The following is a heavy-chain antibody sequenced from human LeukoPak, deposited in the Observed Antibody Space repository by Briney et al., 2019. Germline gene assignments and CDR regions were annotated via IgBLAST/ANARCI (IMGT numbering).Heavy chain of an antibody. CDR1: GFTFSTCS. J-gene: IGHJ4*02. V-gene: IGHV3-21*01. CDR2: ISTSSTYK. CDR3: AKARNCDSASCYGVGDF. D-gene: IGHD2-2*01. Sequence: TGGSLRLSCAASGFTFSTCSMNWVRQAPGKGLEWVSSISTSSTYKYYVDSVKGRFTISRDNAKNSLYLQMNSLRAEDTAVYYCAKARNCDSASCYGVGDFWGQGTLVTVSS.